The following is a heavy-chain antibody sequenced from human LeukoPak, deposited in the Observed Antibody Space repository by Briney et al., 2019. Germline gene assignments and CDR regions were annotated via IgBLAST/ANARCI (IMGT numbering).Heavy chain of an antibody. V-gene: IGHV1-18*01. D-gene: IGHD1-26*01. CDR3: ATYPPIVGATGEFDY. CDR1: GYAFTSYG. J-gene: IGHJ4*02. CDR2: ISAYNGNT. Sequence: ASVKVSCKASGYAFTSYGISWVRQAPGQGLEWMGWISAYNGNTNYAQKLQGRVTMTTDTSTSTAYMELRSLRSDDTAVYYCATYPPIVGATGEFDYWGQGTLVTVSS.